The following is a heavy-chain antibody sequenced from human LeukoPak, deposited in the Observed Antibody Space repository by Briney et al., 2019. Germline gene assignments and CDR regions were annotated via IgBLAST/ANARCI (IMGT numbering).Heavy chain of an antibody. D-gene: IGHD6-19*01. CDR2: IIPIFGTA. V-gene: IGHV1-69*05. CDR1: GRTFSSYA. J-gene: IGHJ5*02. Sequence: EASVKLSCKASGRTFSSYAISWVRQAPGQGLEWMGGIIPIFGTAHYAQKFQGRVTLTTDESKSTAYMELSSLRSEDTAVYYCARAQKRLVPHWFDPWGQGTLVTVSS. CDR3: ARAQKRLVPHWFDP.